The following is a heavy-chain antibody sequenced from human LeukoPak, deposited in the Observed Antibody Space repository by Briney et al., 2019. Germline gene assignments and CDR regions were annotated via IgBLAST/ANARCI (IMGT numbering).Heavy chain of an antibody. CDR1: GFSFNKYG. CDR3: AREGGNFFYMAV. Sequence: PGGSLRLSCAASGFSFNKYGMHWVRQAPGKGLEWVAFIRYDGSNKYYADSVKGRFTISRGNAKNSLHLQMNSLRADDAGVYYCAREGGNFFYMAVWGIGTTVTISS. J-gene: IGHJ6*03. D-gene: IGHD4-23*01. V-gene: IGHV3-30*02. CDR2: IRYDGSNK.